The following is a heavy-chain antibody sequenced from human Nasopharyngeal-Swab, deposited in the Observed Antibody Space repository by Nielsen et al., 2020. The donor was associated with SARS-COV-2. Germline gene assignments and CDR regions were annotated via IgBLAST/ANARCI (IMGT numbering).Heavy chain of an antibody. CDR1: GFTFSSYG. D-gene: IGHD3-22*01. V-gene: IGHV3-30*18. CDR3: AKDYYDSSGYLEYYLDY. CDR2: ISYDGSNK. Sequence: GESLKISWAASGFTFSSYGMHWVRQAPGKGLEWVAVISYDGSNKYYADSVKGRFTISRDNSKNTLYLQMNSLRAEDTAVYYCAKDYYDSSGYLEYYLDYWGQGTLVTVSS. J-gene: IGHJ4*02.